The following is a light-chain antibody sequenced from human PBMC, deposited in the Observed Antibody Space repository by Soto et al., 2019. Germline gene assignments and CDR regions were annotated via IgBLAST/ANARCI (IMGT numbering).Light chain of an antibody. CDR1: QGISRS. CDR2: AAS. V-gene: IGKV1-12*01. J-gene: IGKJ5*01. Sequence: DIQMTQSPSSVSASVGDRVTISCQASQGISRSLAWYQQKPGKAPKLLIYAASSLQSGVPSRFSGSGSGTDFALTISSLQPEDFATYYCQQLKSYVTFGQGTRLEI. CDR3: QQLKSYVT.